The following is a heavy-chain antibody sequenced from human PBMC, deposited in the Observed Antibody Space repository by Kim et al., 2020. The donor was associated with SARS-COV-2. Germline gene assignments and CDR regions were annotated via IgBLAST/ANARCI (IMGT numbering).Heavy chain of an antibody. CDR3: ARDGYGNAGHGSGSYSYYYGMDV. D-gene: IGHD3-10*01. J-gene: IGHJ6*02. CDR2: IYHSGST. Sequence: SETLSLTCTVSGYSISSGYYWGWIRQPPGKGLEWIGSIYHSGSTYYNPSLKSRVTISVDTSKNQFSLKLSSVTAADTAVYYCARDGYGNAGHGSGSYSYYYGMDVWGQGTTVTVSS. V-gene: IGHV4-38-2*02. CDR1: GYSISSGYY.